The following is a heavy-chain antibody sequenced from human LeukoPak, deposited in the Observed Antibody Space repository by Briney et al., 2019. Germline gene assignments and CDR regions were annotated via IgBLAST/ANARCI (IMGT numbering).Heavy chain of an antibody. CDR3: ASQQHLGDY. CDR2: ISHDGTNK. V-gene: IGHV3-30-3*01. CDR1: GFTFSSYA. Sequence: GGSLRLSCAASGFTFSSYAMHWVRQAPGKGLEWVAVISHDGTNKYYADSVKGRLTISRDNSKNTLDLQMNSLRAEDTAVYYCASQQHLGDYWGQGTLVTVSS. D-gene: IGHD6-13*01. J-gene: IGHJ4*02.